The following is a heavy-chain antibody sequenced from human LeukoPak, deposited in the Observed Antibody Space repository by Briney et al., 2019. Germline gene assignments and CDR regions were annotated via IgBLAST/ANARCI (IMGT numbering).Heavy chain of an antibody. Sequence: ASVKDSCKASGGTFGSYAISWVRQAPGQGLEWMGRIIPILGIANYAQKSQGRVTITADKSTSTAYMELSSLRSEDTAVYYCARDPIAAAGAPLDYWGQGTLVTVSS. CDR3: ARDPIAAAGAPLDY. V-gene: IGHV1-69*04. J-gene: IGHJ4*02. CDR1: GGTFGSYA. D-gene: IGHD6-13*01. CDR2: IIPILGIA.